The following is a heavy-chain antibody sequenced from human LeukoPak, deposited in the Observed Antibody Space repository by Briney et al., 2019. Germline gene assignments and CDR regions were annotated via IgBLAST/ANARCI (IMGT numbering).Heavy chain of an antibody. CDR2: IYSGGST. V-gene: IGHV3-53*05. Sequence: PGGSLRISCAASGFTVSSNYMSWVRQAPGKGLEWVSVIYSGGSTYYADSAKGRFTISRDNSKNTLYLQMNSLRAEDTAVYYCARSNRYGDYGLDYWGQGTLVTVSS. D-gene: IGHD4-17*01. CDR3: ARSNRYGDYGLDY. CDR1: GFTVSSNY. J-gene: IGHJ4*02.